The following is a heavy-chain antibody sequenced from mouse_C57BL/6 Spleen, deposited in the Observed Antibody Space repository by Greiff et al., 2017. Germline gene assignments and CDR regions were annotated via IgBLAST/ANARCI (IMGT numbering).Heavy chain of an antibody. CDR2: IYPGDGDT. J-gene: IGHJ2*01. Sequence: VQLQQSGAELVKPGASVKISCKASGYAFSSYWMNWVKQRPGKGLEWIGQIYPGDGDTNYNGKFKGKATLTADTSSSTAYMQLRSLTSEDSAVYFCARSGDYDSLDYGGQGTTLTVSS. D-gene: IGHD2-4*01. CDR1: GYAFSSYW. CDR3: ARSGDYDSLDY. V-gene: IGHV1-80*01.